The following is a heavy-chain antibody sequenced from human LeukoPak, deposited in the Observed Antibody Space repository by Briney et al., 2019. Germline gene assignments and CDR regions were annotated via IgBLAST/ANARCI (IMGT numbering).Heavy chain of an antibody. J-gene: IGHJ2*01. CDR2: ISDSGPNT. Sequence: PGGSLRLSCAASGFTFSTYAMSWVRQAPGKGLEWVSTISDSGPNTYYADSVRGRFTISRDNSKNTLYLQKNSLRADDTAIYYCAKSMTLQWRGFFDLWGRGTHVTVSS. CDR1: GFTFSTYA. V-gene: IGHV3-23*01. D-gene: IGHD6-19*01. CDR3: AKSMTLQWRGFFDL.